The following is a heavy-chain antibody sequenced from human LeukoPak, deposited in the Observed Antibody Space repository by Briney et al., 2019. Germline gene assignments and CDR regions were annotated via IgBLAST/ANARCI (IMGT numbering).Heavy chain of an antibody. Sequence: SETLSLTCAVSGGSISSGGYSWSWIRQPPGKGLEWIGYIYHSGSTYYNPSLKSRVTISVDRSKNQLSLKLSSVTAADTAVYYCARDPGLEAFDIWGQGTMVTVSS. CDR2: IYHSGST. D-gene: IGHD3-3*01. CDR3: ARDPGLEAFDI. J-gene: IGHJ3*02. CDR1: GGSISSGGYS. V-gene: IGHV4-30-2*01.